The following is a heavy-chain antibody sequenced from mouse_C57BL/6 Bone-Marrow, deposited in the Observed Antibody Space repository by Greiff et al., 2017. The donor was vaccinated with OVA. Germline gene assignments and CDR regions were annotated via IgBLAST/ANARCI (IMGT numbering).Heavy chain of an antibody. CDR1: GYTFTSYG. Sequence: QVHVKQSGAELARPRASVKLSCKASGYTFTSYGISWVKQRTGKGLEWIGEIYPRSGNTYYNEKFKGKATLTADKSSSTAYMELRSLTSEDSAVYFCAIYYWTYWGQGTLVTVSA. CDR2: IYPRSGNT. D-gene: IGHD2-1*01. V-gene: IGHV1-81*01. CDR3: AIYYWTY. J-gene: IGHJ3*01.